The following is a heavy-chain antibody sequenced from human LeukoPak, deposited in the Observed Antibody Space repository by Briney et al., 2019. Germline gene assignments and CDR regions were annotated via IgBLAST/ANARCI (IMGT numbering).Heavy chain of an antibody. D-gene: IGHD2-2*01. Sequence: SETLSLTCAVYGGSFGGYYWSWIRQPPGKGLEWIGEINHSGSTNYNPSLKSRVTISVDTSKNQFSLKLSSVTAADTAVYYCARTTIVVVPAVDFDYWGQGTLVTVSS. V-gene: IGHV4-34*01. J-gene: IGHJ4*02. CDR3: ARTTIVVVPAVDFDY. CDR2: INHSGST. CDR1: GGSFGGYY.